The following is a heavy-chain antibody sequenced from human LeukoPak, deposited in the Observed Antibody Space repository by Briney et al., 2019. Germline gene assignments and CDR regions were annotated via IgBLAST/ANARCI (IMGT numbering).Heavy chain of an antibody. D-gene: IGHD4-17*01. CDR3: ARITDYGDSLDY. Sequence: ASVKVSCTASGYTFTSYYIHWVRQAPGQGLELMGIINTSGGTTTNAQTFQGRGTTTRNTTTSTVYMELSSLSSDDPALYYCARITDYGDSLDYWGQGTLVTVAS. CDR2: INTSGGTT. V-gene: IGHV1-46*01. J-gene: IGHJ4*02. CDR1: GYTFTSYY.